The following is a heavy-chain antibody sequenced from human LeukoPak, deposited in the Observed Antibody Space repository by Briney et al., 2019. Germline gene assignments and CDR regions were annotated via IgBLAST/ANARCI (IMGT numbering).Heavy chain of an antibody. Sequence: GGSLRLSCAASGFTFSSYWMSWVRQAPGKGLEWVANIKQDGSEKYYVDSVKGRFTISRDNAKNSLYLQMNSLRAEDTAVYYCVRAGYRSSLTLAYWGQGTLVTVSS. CDR3: VRAGYRSSLTLAY. CDR1: GFTFSSYW. D-gene: IGHD6-13*01. V-gene: IGHV3-7*01. J-gene: IGHJ4*02. CDR2: IKQDGSEK.